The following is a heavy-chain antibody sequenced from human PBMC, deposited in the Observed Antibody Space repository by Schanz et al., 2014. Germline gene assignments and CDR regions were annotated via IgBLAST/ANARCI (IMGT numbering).Heavy chain of an antibody. CDR1: GFVFGDYY. D-gene: IGHD2-15*01. CDR3: ARDFLLEQLGYSHYYYAMDV. Sequence: QVQVVQSGGGLVKPGGSLRLSCAASGFVFGDYYMTWIRQAPGKGLEWVSYVSRSTPDIYYADSVKGRFTMSRDNAKNSLFLQMNSLRAEDTAVYYCARDFLLEQLGYSHYYYAMDVWGQGTTVTVSS. CDR2: VSRSTPDI. J-gene: IGHJ6*02. V-gene: IGHV3-11*06.